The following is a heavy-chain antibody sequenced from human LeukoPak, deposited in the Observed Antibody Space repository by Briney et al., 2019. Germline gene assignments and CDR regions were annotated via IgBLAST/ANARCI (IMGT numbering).Heavy chain of an antibody. V-gene: IGHV4-39*01. Sequence: KTSETLSLTCTVSGGSISSSSYYWGWIRQPPGKGLEWIGSIYYSGSTYYNPSLKSRVTISVDTSKNQFSLKLSSVTAADTAVYYCARRSGGSLDYWGQGALVTVSS. CDR3: ARRSGGSLDY. J-gene: IGHJ4*02. CDR2: IYYSGST. D-gene: IGHD3-16*01. CDR1: GGSISSSSYY.